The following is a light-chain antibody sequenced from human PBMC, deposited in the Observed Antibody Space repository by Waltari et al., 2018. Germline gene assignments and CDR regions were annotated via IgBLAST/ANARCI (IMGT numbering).Light chain of an antibody. Sequence: QSALTQPASVSGSPGQSIAISCTGTSSDVGAYNYFSWYQQHPGKAPKLMIFEVNNRPSGVSNRFSGSKSGNTASLSISGLQAEDEADYYCTSSSSSTTLYLFGTGTKVTVL. CDR2: EVN. J-gene: IGLJ1*01. CDR1: SSDVGAYNY. V-gene: IGLV2-14*01. CDR3: TSSSSSTTLYL.